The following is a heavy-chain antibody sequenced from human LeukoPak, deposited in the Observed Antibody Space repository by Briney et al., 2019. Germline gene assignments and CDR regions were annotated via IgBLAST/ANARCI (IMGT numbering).Heavy chain of an antibody. Sequence: GGSLRLSCVASGFTFSSYAMSWVRQAPGKGLEWVSGISGSGGGTYYADSVKGRFTISRDNSKNTLYLQMNSLRAEDTAVYYCAKAVDVSGSYGYFDYWGQGTLVTVSS. CDR3: AKAVDVSGSYGYFDY. J-gene: IGHJ4*02. D-gene: IGHD3-10*01. V-gene: IGHV3-23*01. CDR2: ISGSGGGT. CDR1: GFTFSSYA.